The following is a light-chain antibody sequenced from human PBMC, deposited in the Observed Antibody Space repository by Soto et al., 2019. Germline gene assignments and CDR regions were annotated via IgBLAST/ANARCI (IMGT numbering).Light chain of an antibody. CDR1: QSVSNNY. V-gene: IGKV3-20*01. CDR2: GAS. Sequence: IVLTLSPGTLSLSTGERATLSCRASQSVSNNYLAWYQQKPGQAPRLLIYGASNRATGIPDRFSGSGSGTDFTLTISRLEPEDYAVYYCQQYGSSGTFGQGTKVDI. J-gene: IGKJ1*01. CDR3: QQYGSSGT.